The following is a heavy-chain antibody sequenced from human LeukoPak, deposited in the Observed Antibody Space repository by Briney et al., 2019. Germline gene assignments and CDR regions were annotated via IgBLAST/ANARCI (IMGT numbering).Heavy chain of an antibody. D-gene: IGHD2-2*01. V-gene: IGHV3-11*01. CDR3: ARALKYCSSTSCSHYFDY. J-gene: IGHJ4*02. CDR2: ISSSGSTI. Sequence: PGGSLRLSCAASGFTFSDYYMSWIRQAPGKGLEWVSYISSSGSTIYYADSVKGRFTISRDNAKNSRYLQMNSLSAEDTAVYYCARALKYCSSTSCSHYFDYWGQGTLVTVSS. CDR1: GFTFSDYY.